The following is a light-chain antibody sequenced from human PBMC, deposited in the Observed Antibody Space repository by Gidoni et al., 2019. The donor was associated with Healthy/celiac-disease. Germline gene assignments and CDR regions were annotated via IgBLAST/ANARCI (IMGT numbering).Light chain of an antibody. CDR2: DAS. V-gene: IGKV3-11*01. J-gene: IGKJ4*01. CDR3: QQRSNWTPALT. Sequence: EIVLTQSPATLSLSPGERATLACRASQSVSSYLAGYQQKPGQAPRLLIYDASNRATGIPARFSGSGSGTDFTLTISSLEPEDFAVYYCQQRSNWTPALTFGGGTKVEIK. CDR1: QSVSSY.